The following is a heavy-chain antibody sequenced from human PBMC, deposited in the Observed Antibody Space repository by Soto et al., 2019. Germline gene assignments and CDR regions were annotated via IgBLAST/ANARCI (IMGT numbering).Heavy chain of an antibody. CDR2: INHSDGRT. Sequence: GASGKVSCNAAAYTFTSNHMHWLGQAPGQGLEWRGIINHSDGRTIYVEKFQGRVTMTRDTSTSTLYMVLSSLRSEDTGVYYCARAKQIGQYYFDSWGQGTLVTVSS. V-gene: IGHV1-46*01. D-gene: IGHD6-6*01. CDR1: AYTFTSNH. J-gene: IGHJ4*01. CDR3: ARAKQIGQYYFDS.